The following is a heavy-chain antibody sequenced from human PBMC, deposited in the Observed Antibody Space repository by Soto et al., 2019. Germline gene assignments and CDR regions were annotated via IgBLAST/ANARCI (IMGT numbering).Heavy chain of an antibody. D-gene: IGHD6-13*01. V-gene: IGHV4-4*07. Sequence: PSETLSLTCTVSGGSISGYYWSWIRQPAGKAPEWIGRIYTGGDTHYNPSLKSRVTMSVDTSKNQFSLKLNSVTAADTAVYFCARDIAEASLGAHYFNSWSQGTLVTVSS. CDR3: ARDIAEASLGAHYFNS. CDR1: GGSISGYY. CDR2: IYTGGDT. J-gene: IGHJ4*02.